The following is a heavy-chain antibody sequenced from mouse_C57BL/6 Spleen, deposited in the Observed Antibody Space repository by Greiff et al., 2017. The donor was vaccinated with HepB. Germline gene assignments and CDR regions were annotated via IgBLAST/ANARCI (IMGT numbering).Heavy chain of an antibody. V-gene: IGHV1-81*01. CDR2: IYPRSGNT. CDR1: GYTFTSYG. Sequence: VQLQQSGAELARPGASVKLSCKASGYTFTSYGISWVKQRTGQGLEWIGGIYPRSGNTYYNEKFKGKATLTADKSSSTAYMELRSLTSEDSAVYFCETAQASAWFAYWGQGTLVTVSA. D-gene: IGHD3-2*02. CDR3: ETAQASAWFAY. J-gene: IGHJ3*01.